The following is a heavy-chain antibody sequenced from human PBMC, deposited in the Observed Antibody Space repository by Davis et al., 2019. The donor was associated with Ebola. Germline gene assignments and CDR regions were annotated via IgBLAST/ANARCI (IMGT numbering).Heavy chain of an antibody. CDR1: GFTFSSYP. D-gene: IGHD5-24*01. CDR3: AKDRAGRDGYWEFDY. CDR2: ISVNGGNT. J-gene: IGHJ4*02. V-gene: IGHV3-23*01. Sequence: GGSLRLSCAVSGFTFSSYPMGWVRQAPGEGLEWVSGISVNGGNTYYTDSVKGRFTISKDNSKNTLYLQMNSLRAEDTALYYCAKDRAGRDGYWEFDYWGQGVLVTVSS.